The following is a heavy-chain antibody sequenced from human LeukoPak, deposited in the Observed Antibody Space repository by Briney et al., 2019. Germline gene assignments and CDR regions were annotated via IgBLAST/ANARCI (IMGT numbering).Heavy chain of an antibody. CDR1: GGPFSGYY. CDR3: ARGSRSGWAHFDY. CDR2: INHSGST. V-gene: IGHV4-34*01. Sequence: SETLSLTCAVYGGPFSGYYWSWIRQPPGKGLEWIGEINHSGSTNYNPSLKSRVTISVDTSKNQFSLKLSSVTAADTAVYYCARGSRSGWAHFDYWGQGTLVTVSS. D-gene: IGHD6-19*01. J-gene: IGHJ4*02.